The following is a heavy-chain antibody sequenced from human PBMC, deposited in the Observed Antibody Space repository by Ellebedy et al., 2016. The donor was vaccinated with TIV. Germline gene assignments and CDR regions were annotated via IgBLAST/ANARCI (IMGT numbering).Heavy chain of an antibody. CDR2: IGTAGDT. Sequence: GESLKISCAASGFTFSSYDMHWVRQGTGKGLEWVSAIGTAGDTYYPGSVKGRFTISRENAKNSLHLQITSLRAEDTAVYYCARVRFGDTAVDYWGQGTLVTVSS. CDR3: ARVRFGDTAVDY. V-gene: IGHV3-13*01. D-gene: IGHD2-21*01. CDR1: GFTFSSYD. J-gene: IGHJ4*03.